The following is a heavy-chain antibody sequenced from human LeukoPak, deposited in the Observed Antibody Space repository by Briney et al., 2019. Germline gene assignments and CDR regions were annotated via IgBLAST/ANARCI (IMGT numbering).Heavy chain of an antibody. CDR2: INHSGST. D-gene: IGHD1-14*01. Sequence: PSETLSLTCAVYGGSFSGYYWSWIRQPPGKGLEWIGEINHSGSTNYNPSLKSRVTISVDTSKNQFSLKLSSVTAADTALYYCARGRYLIHWGQGTLFTVSS. V-gene: IGHV4-34*01. CDR1: GGSFSGYY. J-gene: IGHJ4*02. CDR3: ARGRYLIH.